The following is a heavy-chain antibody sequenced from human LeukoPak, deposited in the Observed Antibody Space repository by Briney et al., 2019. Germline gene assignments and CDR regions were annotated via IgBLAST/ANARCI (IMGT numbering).Heavy chain of an antibody. D-gene: IGHD3-9*01. Sequence: SETLSLTCTVFGYSITTGYYWGWIRQPPGKGLEWIGEIYHSGSTNYNPSLKSRVTISVDKSKNQFSLKLSSVTAADTAVYYCARMSYDILTGYPIYFDYWGQGTLVTVSS. CDR3: ARMSYDILTGYPIYFDY. J-gene: IGHJ4*02. V-gene: IGHV4-38-2*02. CDR2: IYHSGST. CDR1: GYSITTGYY.